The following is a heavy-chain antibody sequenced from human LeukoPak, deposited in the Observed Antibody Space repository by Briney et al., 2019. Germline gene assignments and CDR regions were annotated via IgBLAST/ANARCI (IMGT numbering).Heavy chain of an antibody. V-gene: IGHV1-69*05. CDR1: GGTFSSYA. Sequence: EASVKVSCKASGGTFSSYAISWVRQAPGQGLEWMGGIIPIFGTANYAQKFQGRVTITTDESTSTAYMELSSLRSEDTAVCYCARGESGDYVFDYWGQGTLVTVSS. CDR2: IIPIFGTA. CDR3: ARGESGDYVFDY. J-gene: IGHJ4*02. D-gene: IGHD4-17*01.